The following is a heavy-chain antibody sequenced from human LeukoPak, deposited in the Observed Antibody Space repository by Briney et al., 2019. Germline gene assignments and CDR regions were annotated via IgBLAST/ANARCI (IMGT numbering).Heavy chain of an antibody. J-gene: IGHJ4*02. V-gene: IGHV4-34*01. CDR3: ARRVLLLRAPDY. CDR2: INHSGST. CDR1: GEPFSGYY. D-gene: IGHD2-15*01. Sequence: SETLSLTCTVYGEPFSGYYWSWIRQPPGKGLEWIGEINHSGSTNYNSSLKSRVTILLDTSKNQFSLNLSSVTAADTAVYYCARRVLLLRAPDYWGQGTLVTVSS.